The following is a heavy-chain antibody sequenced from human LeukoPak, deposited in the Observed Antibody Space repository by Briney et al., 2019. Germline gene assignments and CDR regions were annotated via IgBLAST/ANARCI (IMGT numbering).Heavy chain of an antibody. V-gene: IGHV3-23*01. J-gene: IGHJ4*02. CDR3: TKSRSGSSNWALQVFDN. D-gene: IGHD4-11*01. CDR1: GFTFGNEA. Sequence: GGSLRLSCAVSGFTFGNEAMGWVRQLRGGGLEWVSTISPGGGTTYYAEFMKGRFTISRDNSKSTLYLEMNSLGAEDTAVYYCTKSRSGSSNWALQVFDNWGQGALVTVSS. CDR2: ISPGGGTT.